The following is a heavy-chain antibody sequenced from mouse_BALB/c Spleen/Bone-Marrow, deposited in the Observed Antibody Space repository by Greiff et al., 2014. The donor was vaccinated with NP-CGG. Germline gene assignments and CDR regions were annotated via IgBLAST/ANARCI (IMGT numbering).Heavy chain of an antibody. D-gene: IGHD2-2*01. CDR2: NDPANGNT. CDR1: GFNIKDTY. V-gene: IGHV14-3*02. J-gene: IGHJ2*01. Sequence: VQLQQSGAELVKPGASVKLSCTASGFNIKDTYMHWVKQRPEQGLEWIGRNDPANGNTKYDPKFQGKATITADTSSNTAYLQLSSLTSEDTAVYYCASYVYGYYFDYWGQGTTLTVSS. CDR3: ASYVYGYYFDY.